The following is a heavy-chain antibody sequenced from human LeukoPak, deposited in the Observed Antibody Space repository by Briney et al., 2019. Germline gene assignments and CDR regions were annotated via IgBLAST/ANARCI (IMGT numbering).Heavy chain of an antibody. J-gene: IGHJ2*01. CDR2: ISGSGGST. CDR3: AKDGLIAVVAAAIGYFDL. Sequence: GGSLRLSCAASGFTFSSYGMSWVRQAPGKGLEWVSAISGSGGSTYYADSVKGRFTISRDNSKNTLYLQMNILRPEDTAVYYCAKDGLIAVVAAAIGYFDLWGRGTLVTVSS. D-gene: IGHD2-2*01. CDR1: GFTFSSYG. V-gene: IGHV3-23*01.